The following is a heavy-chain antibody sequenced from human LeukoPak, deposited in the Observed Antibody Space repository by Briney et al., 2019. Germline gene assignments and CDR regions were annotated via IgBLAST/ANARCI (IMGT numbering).Heavy chain of an antibody. D-gene: IGHD5-18*01. CDR1: GFTFSSYS. Sequence: GGSLRLSCAASGFTFSSYSMNWVRQAPGKGLEWVSSISSSSSYIYYADSVKGRFTISRDNAKNLLYLQMNSLRAEDTAVYYCARPISGYSYGIDPWGQGTLVTVSS. CDR2: ISSSSSYI. J-gene: IGHJ5*02. CDR3: ARPISGYSYGIDP. V-gene: IGHV3-21*01.